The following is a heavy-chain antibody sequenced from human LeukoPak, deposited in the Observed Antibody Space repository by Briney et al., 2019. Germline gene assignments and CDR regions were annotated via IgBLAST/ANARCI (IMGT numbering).Heavy chain of an antibody. J-gene: IGHJ4*02. CDR3: ARQVGYCSGGSCYFDF. V-gene: IGHV3-23*01. D-gene: IGHD2-15*01. CDR2: INTSGGNT. Sequence: PGGSLSLSCAASGFTFSSYAMSWVRQVPGKGLEWVSSINTSGGNTYYADSVKGRFTISRDNSKNNLYLQMNSLRVDDTAVYNCARQVGYCSGGSCYFDFWGQGTLVTVSS. CDR1: GFTFSSYA.